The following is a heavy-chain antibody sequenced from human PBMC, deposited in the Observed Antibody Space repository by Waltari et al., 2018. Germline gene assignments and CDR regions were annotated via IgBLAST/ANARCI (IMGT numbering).Heavy chain of an antibody. Sequence: EVQLVESGGGLVQPGGSLRLSCAASGFTFRRYWMSWVRQAPGKGLEWVANIKQDGSEKYYVDSVKGRFTISRDNAKNSLYLQMNSLRAEDTAVYYCARDSISWNDAFDIWGQGTMVTVSS. D-gene: IGHD1-1*01. CDR1: GFTFRRYW. CDR2: IKQDGSEK. CDR3: ARDSISWNDAFDI. V-gene: IGHV3-7*03. J-gene: IGHJ3*02.